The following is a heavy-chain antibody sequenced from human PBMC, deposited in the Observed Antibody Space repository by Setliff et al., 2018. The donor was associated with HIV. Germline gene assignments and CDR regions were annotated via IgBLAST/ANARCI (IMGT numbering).Heavy chain of an antibody. D-gene: IGHD2-21*01. CDR2: IKPDGSDQ. CDR3: SIGHYSTFG. V-gene: IGHV3-7*01. Sequence: GGSLRLSCAASGFTFSDSWMNWVRQAPGKGLEWVANIKPDGSDQYYVGSVKSRSTIFRDNTKDSLYLQMSSLRVEDTAVYFCSIGHYSTFGWGQGTLVTVSS. J-gene: IGHJ4*02. CDR1: GFTFSDSW.